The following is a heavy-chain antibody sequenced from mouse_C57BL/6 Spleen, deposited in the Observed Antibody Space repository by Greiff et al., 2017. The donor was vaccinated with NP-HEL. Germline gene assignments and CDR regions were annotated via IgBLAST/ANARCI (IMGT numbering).Heavy chain of an antibody. D-gene: IGHD1-1*01. J-gene: IGHJ4*01. V-gene: IGHV1-81*01. CDR1: GYTFTSYG. Sequence: VQLQQSGAELARPGASVKLSCKASGYTFTSYGISWVKQRTGQGLEWIGEIYPSSGNTYYNEKFKGKATLTADKSSSTAYMELRSLTSEDSAVYFCARSGTTVVAYYAMDYWGQGTSVTVSS. CDR3: ARSGTTVVAYYAMDY. CDR2: IYPSSGNT.